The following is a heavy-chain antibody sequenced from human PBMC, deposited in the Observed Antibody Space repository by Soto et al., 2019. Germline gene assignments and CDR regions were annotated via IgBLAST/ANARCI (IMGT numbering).Heavy chain of an antibody. D-gene: IGHD2-2*02. CDR1: GYSFTSYW. CDR2: IDPSDSYT. Sequence: PGESLKISCKGSGYSFTSYWISWVRQMPGKGLEWMGRIDPSDSYTNYSPSFQGHVTISADKSISTAYLQWSSLKASDTAMYYCARHTATQDYYYYYGMDVWGQGTTVTVSS. CDR3: ARHTATQDYYYYYGMDV. V-gene: IGHV5-10-1*01. J-gene: IGHJ6*02.